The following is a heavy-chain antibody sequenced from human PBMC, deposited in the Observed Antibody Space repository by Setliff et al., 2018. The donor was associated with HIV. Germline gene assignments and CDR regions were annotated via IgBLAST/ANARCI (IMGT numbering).Heavy chain of an antibody. Sequence: SETLSLTCTVSGGSISSGSYYWSWIRQPAGKGLEWIGRIYFSGSTNYNPSLKSRVTMSLDTSKTQYSLRLNSVTAADTAVYYCARLEYYSDGNGYLQFYFDYWGQGTLVTVSS. V-gene: IGHV4-61*02. CDR2: IYFSGST. CDR3: ARLEYYSDGNGYLQFYFDY. J-gene: IGHJ4*02. D-gene: IGHD3-22*01. CDR1: GGSISSGSYY.